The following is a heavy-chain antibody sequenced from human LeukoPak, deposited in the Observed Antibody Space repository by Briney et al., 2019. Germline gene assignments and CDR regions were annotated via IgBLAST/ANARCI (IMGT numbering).Heavy chain of an antibody. D-gene: IGHD6-6*01. Sequence: GEPLKIPCKGSGYSFTSHWIGWVRRMPGKGLEWMGIIYPGDSDTRYSPSFQGQVTISADNSISTAYLQWSSLKASDTAMDYCAGREVSSSPFDYWGQGTLVTVSS. J-gene: IGHJ4*02. CDR2: IYPGDSDT. V-gene: IGHV5-51*01. CDR3: AGREVSSSPFDY. CDR1: GYSFTSHW.